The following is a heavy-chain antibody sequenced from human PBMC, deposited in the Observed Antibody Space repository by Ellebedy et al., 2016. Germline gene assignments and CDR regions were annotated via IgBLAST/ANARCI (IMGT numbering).Heavy chain of an antibody. CDR3: ARGPLVVPAAPPDYFDY. Sequence: SETLSLTXTVSGGSFSSYYWSWIRQPPGKGPEWIGYIYYSGSTNYNPSLKSRVTISVDTSKNQFSLKLSSVTAADTAVYYCARGPLVVPAAPPDYFDYWGQGTLVTVSS. J-gene: IGHJ4*02. CDR2: IYYSGST. V-gene: IGHV4-59*12. D-gene: IGHD2-2*01. CDR1: GGSFSSYY.